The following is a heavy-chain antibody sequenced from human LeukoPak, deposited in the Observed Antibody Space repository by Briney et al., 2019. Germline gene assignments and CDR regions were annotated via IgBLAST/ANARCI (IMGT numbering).Heavy chain of an antibody. V-gene: IGHV3-33*01. CDR3: ARGGLQLPRYFDY. Sequence: GGSLRLPCAASGFTFSSYGMHWVRQAPGKGLEWVAGIWYDGSNKYYADSVKGRFTISRDNSKNTLYLQMNSLRAEDTAVYYCARGGLQLPRYFDYWGQGTLVTVSS. CDR2: IWYDGSNK. D-gene: IGHD5-24*01. J-gene: IGHJ4*02. CDR1: GFTFSSYG.